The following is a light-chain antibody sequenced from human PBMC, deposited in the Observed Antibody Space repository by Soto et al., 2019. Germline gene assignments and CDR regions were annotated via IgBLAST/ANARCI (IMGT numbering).Light chain of an antibody. CDR1: QGLSTY. V-gene: IGKV1-17*03. CDR2: AAS. Sequence: IQITQSPSFVSASVGDRVTITCRGSQGLSTYSAWYQQKPGKAPKRLIYAASNLQSGVPSRFSGSGSGTEFTLTISSLQPEDFATYFCQKLNAYPPWTFGQGTKLDIK. CDR3: QKLNAYPPWT. J-gene: IGKJ1*01.